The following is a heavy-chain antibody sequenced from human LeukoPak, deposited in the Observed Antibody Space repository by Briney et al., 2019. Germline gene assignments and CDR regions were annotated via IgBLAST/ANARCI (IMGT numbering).Heavy chain of an antibody. Sequence: SETLSITCTVSGGSVSSGSYYWSWIRQPPGKGLEWIGYIYYSGSTNYNPSLKSRVTISVDTSKNQFSLKLSSVTAADTAVYYCASGYNSQYFDYWGQGTLVTVSS. CDR3: ASGYNSQYFDY. CDR2: IYYSGST. D-gene: IGHD1-14*01. CDR1: GGSVSSGSYY. V-gene: IGHV4-61*01. J-gene: IGHJ4*02.